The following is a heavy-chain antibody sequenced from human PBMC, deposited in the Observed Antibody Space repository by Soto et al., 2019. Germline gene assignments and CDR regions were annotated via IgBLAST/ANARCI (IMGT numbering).Heavy chain of an antibody. CDR3: TRSGVLLWFGDVFDY. V-gene: IGHV3-49*03. J-gene: IGHJ4*02. D-gene: IGHD3-10*01. CDR2: IRSKAYGGTT. CDR1: GFTFGDYA. Sequence: PGGSLRLSCTASGFTFGDYAMSWFRQAPGKGLEWVGFIRSKAYGGTTEYAASVKGRFTISRDDSKSIAYLQMNSLKTEDTAVYYCTRSGVLLWFGDVFDYWGQGTLVTVSS.